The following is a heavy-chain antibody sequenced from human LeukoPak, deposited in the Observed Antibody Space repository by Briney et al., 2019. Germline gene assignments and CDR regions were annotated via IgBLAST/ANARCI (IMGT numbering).Heavy chain of an antibody. CDR1: RFIFSNYA. V-gene: IGHV3-23*01. CDR3: AKDRHIVVVPAAWDY. J-gene: IGHJ4*02. D-gene: IGHD2-2*01. Sequence: PGGSLRLSCAASRFIFSNYAMSWVRQAPGKGLEWVSAISGSGGSTYYADSVKGRFTISRDNSKNTLYLQMNSLRAEDTAVYYCAKDRHIVVVPAAWDYWGQGTLVTVSS. CDR2: ISGSGGST.